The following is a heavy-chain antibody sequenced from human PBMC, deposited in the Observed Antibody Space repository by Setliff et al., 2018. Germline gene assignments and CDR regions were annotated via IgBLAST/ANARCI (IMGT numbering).Heavy chain of an antibody. J-gene: IGHJ4*02. CDR3: AKGRGEMDS. V-gene: IGHV4-59*01. D-gene: IGHD3-10*01. CDR2: IYYSGST. Sequence: PSETLSLTCSVSGDSMSLSYWSWIRQPPGKGLEWTGYIYYSGSTDSHPSLKSRVSISIDTSKNQFSLNVRSVTAADTAIYYCAKGRGEMDSWGQGILVTVSS. CDR1: GDSMSLSY.